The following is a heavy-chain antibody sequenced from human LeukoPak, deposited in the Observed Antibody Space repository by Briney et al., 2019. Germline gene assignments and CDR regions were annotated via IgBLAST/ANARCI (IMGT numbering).Heavy chain of an antibody. CDR3: AREKYSGSYYDY. CDR1: GLTFSSFG. D-gene: IGHD1-26*01. Sequence: GGSLRLSCAAPGLTFSSFGMHWVRQAPGKGLEWVAFIRYDDSAKYYADSVKGRFTVSRDDAKNSLFLQLNSLRVEDTAVYYCAREKYSGSYYDYWGHGTLVTVSS. V-gene: IGHV3-30*02. J-gene: IGHJ4*03. CDR2: IRYDDSAK.